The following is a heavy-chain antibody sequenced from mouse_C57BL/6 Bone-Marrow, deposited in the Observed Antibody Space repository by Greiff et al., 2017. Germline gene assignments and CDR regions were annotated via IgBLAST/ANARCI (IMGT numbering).Heavy chain of an antibody. D-gene: IGHD2-10*02. V-gene: IGHV14-4*01. Sequence: EVQLQQSGAELVRPGASVKLSCTASGFNIKDDYMHWVKQRPEQGLEWIGWIDPENGDTEYASKFQGKATITADTSSNTAYLQLSSLTSEDTAVYYCTVWGGYYFDYWGQGTTLTVSS. J-gene: IGHJ2*01. CDR1: GFNIKDDY. CDR3: TVWGGYYFDY. CDR2: IDPENGDT.